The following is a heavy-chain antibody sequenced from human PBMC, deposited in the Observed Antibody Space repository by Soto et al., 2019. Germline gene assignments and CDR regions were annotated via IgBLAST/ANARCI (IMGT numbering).Heavy chain of an antibody. Sequence: SETLSLTCAVSGGSISSGAFSWSWIRQSPEKGLEWIGYIYYNGIALQNPSLQSRVTISVDTSKNQFSLKMTSVTAADTAVYYRDRSGGFYGVDVCGQGTTVTV. CDR2: IYYNGIA. CDR3: DRSGGFYGVDV. CDR1: GGSISSGAFS. J-gene: IGHJ6*02. D-gene: IGHD3-10*01. V-gene: IGHV4-30-2*06.